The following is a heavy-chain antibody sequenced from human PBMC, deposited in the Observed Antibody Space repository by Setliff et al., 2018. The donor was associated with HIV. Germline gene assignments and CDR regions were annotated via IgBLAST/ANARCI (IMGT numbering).Heavy chain of an antibody. J-gene: IGHJ4*02. V-gene: IGHV4-4*07. CDR1: GGSISSYY. CDR3: ARDGFWSGYIDY. D-gene: IGHD3-3*01. Sequence: SETLSLTCTVSGGSISSYYWSWIRQPAGKGLEWIGRIYTSGSTNHNPSLKSRVTMSVDTAKNQFSLKLSSVTAADTAVYYCARDGFWSGYIDYWGQGTLVTVSS. CDR2: IYTSGST.